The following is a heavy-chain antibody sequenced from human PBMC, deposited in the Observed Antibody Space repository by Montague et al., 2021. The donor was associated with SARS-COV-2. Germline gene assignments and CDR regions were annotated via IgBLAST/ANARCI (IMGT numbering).Heavy chain of an antibody. CDR1: GGSISSPDYY. V-gene: IGHV4-39*01. D-gene: IGHD2-21*01. CDR2: ISYTGST. Sequence: SETLSLTCTVSGGSISSPDYYWGWIRQSPGKGLEWIGSISYTGSTYYNPSLRSRVSFSMDTSKNHFSLSLSSVTVADTAVYFCARQVPSYCGTNKCYPYDFDGWGQGTLVTVSS. CDR3: ARQVPSYCGTNKCYPYDFDG. J-gene: IGHJ4*02.